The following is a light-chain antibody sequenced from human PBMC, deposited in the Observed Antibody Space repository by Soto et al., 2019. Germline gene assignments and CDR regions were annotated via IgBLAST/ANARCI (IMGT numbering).Light chain of an antibody. Sequence: DIQMTQSPSSLSASLGDRVAITCQASQDISNSLNWYQQRPGKAPKLLIYRASYLETGVPSRFSGTGSGTDFTFTISSLQPEDFATYYCQQYHDLPITFGQGTRLEIK. CDR3: QQYHDLPIT. V-gene: IGKV1-33*01. J-gene: IGKJ5*01. CDR1: QDISNS. CDR2: RAS.